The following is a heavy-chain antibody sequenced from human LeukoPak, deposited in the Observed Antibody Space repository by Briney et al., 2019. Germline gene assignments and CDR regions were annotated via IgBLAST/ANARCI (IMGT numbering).Heavy chain of an antibody. D-gene: IGHD1-1*01. CDR3: ARGTTGTNSYFDY. Sequence: SETLSLTCAVYGGSFSGYYWSWIRQPPGKGLEWIGETNHSGSTNYNPSLKSRVTISVDTSKNQFSLKLSSVTAADTAVYYCARGTTGTNSYFDYWGQGTLVTVSS. J-gene: IGHJ4*02. CDR1: GGSFSGYY. CDR2: TNHSGST. V-gene: IGHV4-34*01.